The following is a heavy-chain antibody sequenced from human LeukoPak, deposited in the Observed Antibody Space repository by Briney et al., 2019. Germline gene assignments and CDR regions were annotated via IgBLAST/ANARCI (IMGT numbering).Heavy chain of an antibody. CDR3: ARDSSAGGLDY. D-gene: IGHD6-6*01. J-gene: IGHJ4*02. Sequence: GASVKVSCKASGYTFTSYAMNWVRQAPGQELEWMGWINTNTGNPTYAQGFTGRFVFSLDTSVSTAYLQISSPKAEDTAVYYCARDSSAGGLDYWGQGTLVTVSS. V-gene: IGHV7-4-1*02. CDR1: GYTFTSYA. CDR2: INTNTGNP.